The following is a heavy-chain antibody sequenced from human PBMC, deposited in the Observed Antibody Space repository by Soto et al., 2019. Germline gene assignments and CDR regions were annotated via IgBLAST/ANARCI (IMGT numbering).Heavy chain of an antibody. Sequence: PSETLSLTCAVYGGSFSGYYWSWIRQPPGKGLEWIGEINHSGSTNYNPSLKSRVTISVDTSKNQFSLKLSSVTAADTAVYYCARARIAAAAKRNWFDPWGQGTLVTVS. D-gene: IGHD6-13*01. CDR2: INHSGST. J-gene: IGHJ5*02. V-gene: IGHV4-34*01. CDR1: GGSFSGYY. CDR3: ARARIAAAAKRNWFDP.